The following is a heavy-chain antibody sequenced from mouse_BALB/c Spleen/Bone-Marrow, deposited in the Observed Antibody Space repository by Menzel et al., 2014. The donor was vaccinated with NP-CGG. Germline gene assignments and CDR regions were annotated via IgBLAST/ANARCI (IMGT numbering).Heavy chain of an antibody. CDR1: GYTFTSYY. J-gene: IGHJ3*01. D-gene: IGHD2-4*01. CDR2: INPSNGGT. CDR3: TRGDDYDEEFAY. V-gene: IGHV1S81*02. Sequence: VKLQESGAELVKPGASVKLSCKASGYTFTSYYMYWVKQRPGQGLEWIGGINPSNGGTNLNEKFKSKATLTVDKSSSTAYMQLSSLTSEDSAVYYCTRGDDYDEEFAYWGQGTLVTVSA.